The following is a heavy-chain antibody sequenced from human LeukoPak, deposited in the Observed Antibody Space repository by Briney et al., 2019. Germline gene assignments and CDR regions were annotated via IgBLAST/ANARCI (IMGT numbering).Heavy chain of an antibody. V-gene: IGHV1-24*01. Sequence: ASVKVSCKVSGYTLTELSMHWVRQAPGKGLEWMGGFDPEDGETIYAQKFQGRVTMTEDTSTDTAYMELSSLRSEDTAVYYCVKSMGASPYYFDYWGQGTLVTVSS. CDR3: VKSMGASPYYFDY. CDR2: FDPEDGET. J-gene: IGHJ4*02. D-gene: IGHD1-26*01. CDR1: GYTLTELS.